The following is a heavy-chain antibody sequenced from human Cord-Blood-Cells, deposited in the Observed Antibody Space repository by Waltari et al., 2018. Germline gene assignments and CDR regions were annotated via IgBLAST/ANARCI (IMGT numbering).Heavy chain of an antibody. Sequence: QVQLVESGGGVVQPGGSLRLSCAPSGFTFSSNGMPWVRQAPGKGLEWVAFIRYDGSNKYYADSVKGRFTISRDNSKNTLYLQMNSLRAEDTAVYYCAKELDKYAFDIWGQGTMVTVSS. J-gene: IGHJ3*02. CDR2: IRYDGSNK. D-gene: IGHD2-2*03. CDR1: GFTFSSNG. CDR3: AKELDKYAFDI. V-gene: IGHV3-30*02.